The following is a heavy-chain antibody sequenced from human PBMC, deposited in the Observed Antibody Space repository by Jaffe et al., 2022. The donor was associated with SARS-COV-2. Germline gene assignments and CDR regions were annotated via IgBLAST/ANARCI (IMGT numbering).Heavy chain of an antibody. J-gene: IGHJ3*02. D-gene: IGHD3-16*01. Sequence: QVQLQESGPGLVKPSEILSLTCTVSGHSISSDYHWGWLRHSPGKGLELIGTIYHGGSPYYSPSLKSRVTISVDTSKNQFSLKMNFVTAADTAVYYCARASRGGDAFDIWGQGTMVTVSS. CDR1: GHSISSDYH. CDR3: ARASRGGDAFDI. V-gene: IGHV4-38-2*02. CDR2: IYHGGSP.